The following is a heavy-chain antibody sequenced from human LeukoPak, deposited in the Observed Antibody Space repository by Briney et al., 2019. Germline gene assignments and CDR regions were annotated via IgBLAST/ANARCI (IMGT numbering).Heavy chain of an antibody. J-gene: IGHJ4*02. CDR1: GFTFSTYS. D-gene: IGHD2-2*01. CDR3: ARSTTSWDY. V-gene: IGHV3-48*02. CDR2: VSGSSSTS. Sequence: PGGSLRLSCAASGFTFSTYSMSWVRQAPGKGLEWVSYVSGSSSTSSYADSVKGRFTISRDNAKNSLYLQMNSLRDEDTAVYYCARSTTSWDYWGQGPLVTVSS.